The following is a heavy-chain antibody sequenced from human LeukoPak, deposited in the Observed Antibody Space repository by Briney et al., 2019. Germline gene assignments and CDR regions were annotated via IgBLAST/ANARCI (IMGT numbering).Heavy chain of an antibody. D-gene: IGHD3-22*01. Sequence: PGGSLRLSCAASGFTFSSYAMSWVRQAPGKGLEWVSAVSGSGDNTYYADSVKGRFTISRDNSKNTLYLQMNSLRAEDTAVYYCAKGLTYYYDSSGYTECAFDIWGQGAMVSVSS. J-gene: IGHJ3*02. V-gene: IGHV3-23*01. CDR2: VSGSGDNT. CDR1: GFTFSSYA. CDR3: AKGLTYYYDSSGYTECAFDI.